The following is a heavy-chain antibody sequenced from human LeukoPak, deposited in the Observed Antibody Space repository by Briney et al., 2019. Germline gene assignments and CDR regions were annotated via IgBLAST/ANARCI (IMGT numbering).Heavy chain of an antibody. D-gene: IGHD6-13*01. J-gene: IGHJ5*02. CDR2: MYYSGTT. Sequence: SETLSLTCTVSGVSISSSNSYWGWIRQPPGKGPEWIASMYYSGTTYYNPSLKSRVTTSVDTSKNQFSLRLSSVTAADTAVYYCARDGEPKAAGFDPWGQGTLVTVSS. V-gene: IGHV4-39*07. CDR3: ARDGEPKAAGFDP. CDR1: GVSISSSNSY.